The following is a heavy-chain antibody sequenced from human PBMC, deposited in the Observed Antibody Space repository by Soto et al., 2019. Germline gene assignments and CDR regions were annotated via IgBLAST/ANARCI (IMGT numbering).Heavy chain of an antibody. J-gene: IGHJ4*02. CDR3: GRGEQYSGRIFDY. D-gene: IGHD1-26*01. CDR2: TYYRSKWYN. V-gene: IGHV6-1*01. Sequence: SQTLSLTCGISGDSVSSNSAAWNWLRQSPSRGLEWLGRTYYRSKWYNDYAVSVESRITINPDTSKNHFSLQLNFVTPEDTAVYFCGRGEQYSGRIFDYWGQGTLVTVSS. CDR1: GDSVSSNSAA.